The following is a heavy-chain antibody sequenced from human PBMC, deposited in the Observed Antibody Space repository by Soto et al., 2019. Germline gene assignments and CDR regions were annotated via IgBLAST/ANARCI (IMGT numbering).Heavy chain of an antibody. D-gene: IGHD2-15*01. CDR2: IFHGGDT. V-gene: IGHV3-66*01. Sequence: ELQLVESGGGLVQPGGSLRLSCAASGFNFSANSMTWVRQAPGTGLEWVSFIFHGGDTFYAASVKDRFIISRDNSKNTLYLQMNRLCAEDTSVYYRERDRGWSGGSCFACWGHGNLVTVSS. J-gene: IGHJ4*01. CDR3: ERDRGWSGGSCFAC. CDR1: GFNFSANS.